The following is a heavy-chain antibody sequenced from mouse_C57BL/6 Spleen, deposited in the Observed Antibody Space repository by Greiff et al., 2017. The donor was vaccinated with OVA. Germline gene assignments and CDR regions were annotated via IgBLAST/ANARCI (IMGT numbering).Heavy chain of an antibody. J-gene: IGHJ3*01. Sequence: EVHLVESGGGLVKPGGSLKLSCAASGFTFSSYTMSWVRQTPEKRLEWVATISGGGGNTYYPDSVKGRFTISRDNAKNTLYLQMSSLRSEDTALYYCARLSSGHTAWFAYWGQGTLVTVSA. CDR3: ARLSSGHTAWFAY. V-gene: IGHV5-9*01. CDR1: GFTFSSYT. D-gene: IGHD3-2*02. CDR2: ISGGGGNT.